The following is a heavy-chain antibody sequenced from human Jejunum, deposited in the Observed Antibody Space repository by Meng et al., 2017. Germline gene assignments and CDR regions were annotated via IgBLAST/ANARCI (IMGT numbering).Heavy chain of an antibody. D-gene: IGHD2/OR15-2a*01. CDR1: CCSMSNNF. Sequence: APGLGQPSRTHSLTLTVSCCSMSNNFWSWIRQPPGGGLEWIGYIHSSGRATYNPSLNSRVTISVDTSKYHFSLRLSSVTAADTAVYYCATNRGPSNYFFDYWGQGTLVTVSS. J-gene: IGHJ4*01. CDR2: IHSSGRA. CDR3: ATNRGPSNYFFDY. V-gene: IGHV4-59*01.